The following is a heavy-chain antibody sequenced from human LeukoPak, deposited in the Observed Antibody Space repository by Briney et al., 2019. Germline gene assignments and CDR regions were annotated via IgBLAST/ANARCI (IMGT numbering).Heavy chain of an antibody. Sequence: PSETLSLTCAVYGGSFSGYYWSWIRQPPGKGLEWIGEINHSGSTNYNPSLKSRVTISVDTSKNQFSLKLSSVTAADTAVYYCARDRVLWYYYYYMDVWGKGTTVTVSS. J-gene: IGHJ6*03. CDR1: GGSFSGYY. CDR3: ARDRVLWYYYYYMDV. V-gene: IGHV4-34*01. CDR2: INHSGST.